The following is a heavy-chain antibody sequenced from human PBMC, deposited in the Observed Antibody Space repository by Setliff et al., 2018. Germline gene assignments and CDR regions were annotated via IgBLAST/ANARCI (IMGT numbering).Heavy chain of an antibody. CDR3: ARDVPVMVVRIRAFDY. D-gene: IGHD3-22*01. CDR2: ISGYDGNT. CDR1: GYIFTRYG. Sequence: ASVKVSCKASGYIFTRYGISWVRQAPGQGLEWMGWISGYDGNTNYAQRFQGRVTMTTDTSTGTAYMELKSLRSDDTAVYYCARDVPVMVVRIRAFDYWGQGTLVTVS. J-gene: IGHJ4*02. V-gene: IGHV1-18*01.